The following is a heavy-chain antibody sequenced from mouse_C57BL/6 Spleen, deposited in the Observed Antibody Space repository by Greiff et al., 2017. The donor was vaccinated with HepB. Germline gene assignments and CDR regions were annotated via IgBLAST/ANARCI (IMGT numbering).Heavy chain of an antibody. Sequence: EVMLVESGGGLVKPGGSLKLSCAASGFTFSDYGMHWVRQAPEKGLEWVAYISSGSSTIYYADTVKGRFTISRDNAKNTLFLQMTSLRSEDTAMYYCASGRYDYDDGFAYWGQGTLVTVSA. V-gene: IGHV5-17*01. D-gene: IGHD2-4*01. CDR1: GFTFSDYG. J-gene: IGHJ3*01. CDR3: ASGRYDYDDGFAY. CDR2: ISSGSSTI.